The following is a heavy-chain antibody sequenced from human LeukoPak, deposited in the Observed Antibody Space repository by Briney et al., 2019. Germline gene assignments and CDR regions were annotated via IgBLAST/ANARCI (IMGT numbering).Heavy chain of an antibody. CDR2: IVVGSGNT. CDR3: AATSVYYDFWSGYSGHYYYMDV. Sequence: ASVKVSCKASGFTFTSSAMQWVRQARGQRLEWIGWIVVGSGNTNYAQKSQERVTITRDMSTSTAYMELSSLRSEDTAVYYCAATSVYYDFWSGYSGHYYYMDVWGKGTTVTVSS. J-gene: IGHJ6*03. D-gene: IGHD3-3*01. V-gene: IGHV1-58*02. CDR1: GFTFTSSA.